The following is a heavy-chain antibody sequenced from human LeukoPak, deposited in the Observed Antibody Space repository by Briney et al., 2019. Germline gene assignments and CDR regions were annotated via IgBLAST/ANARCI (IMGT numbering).Heavy chain of an antibody. J-gene: IGHJ4*02. CDR3: ARELGYYDSSGYYYTDY. Sequence: ASVKVSCKASGYTFTSYAMNWVRQAPGQGLEWMGWINTNTGNPTYAQGFTGRFVFSLDTSVSTAYLQISSLKAEDTAVYYCARELGYYDSSGYYYTDYWGQGTLVTVSS. CDR2: INTNTGNP. CDR1: GYTFTSYA. V-gene: IGHV7-4-1*02. D-gene: IGHD3-22*01.